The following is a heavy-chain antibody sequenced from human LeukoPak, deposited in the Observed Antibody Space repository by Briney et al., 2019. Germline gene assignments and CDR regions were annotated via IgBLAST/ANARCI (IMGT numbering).Heavy chain of an antibody. D-gene: IGHD3-10*01. CDR1: GGSFSGYY. Sequence: PSETLSLTCAVYGGSFSGYYWSWIRQPPGKGLEWIGEINHSGGTNYKPSLKSRVTISVDTSKNHFSLKLTSVTAADTAVYYCARHAQGKLRTYYYGSGSYYGGIDYWGQGTLVTVSS. CDR3: ARHAQGKLRTYYYGSGSYYGGIDY. V-gene: IGHV4-34*01. J-gene: IGHJ4*02. CDR2: INHSGGT.